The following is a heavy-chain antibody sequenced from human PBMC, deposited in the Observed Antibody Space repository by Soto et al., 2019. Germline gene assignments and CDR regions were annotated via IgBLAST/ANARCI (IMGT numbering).Heavy chain of an antibody. CDR3: ARDPTNIIIAIGAPVAGWFDP. D-gene: IGHD3-10*01. V-gene: IGHV3-7*01. CDR1: GFTLSNYW. Sequence: GGSLRLSCAASGFTLSNYWVNWVRQTRGKGLEWVANINEDGSEKYYVDSVKGRFTISRDNAKNSVYLQMNSLRAEDTAVYYCARDPTNIIIAIGAPVAGWFDPWGQGTQVTVSS. CDR2: INEDGSEK. J-gene: IGHJ5*02.